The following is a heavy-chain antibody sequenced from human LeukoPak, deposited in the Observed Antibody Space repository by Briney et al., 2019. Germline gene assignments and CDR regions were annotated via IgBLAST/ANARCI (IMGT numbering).Heavy chain of an antibody. V-gene: IGHV1-46*01. CDR2: INPSGGST. Sequence: ASVKVSCKASGYTFTGYYMHWVRQAPGQGLEWMGIINPSGGSTSYAQKFQGRVTMTRGTSTSTVYMELSSLRSEDTAVYYCARTEWELGGDFDYWGQGTLVTVSS. CDR3: ARTEWELGGDFDY. D-gene: IGHD1-26*01. J-gene: IGHJ4*02. CDR1: GYTFTGYY.